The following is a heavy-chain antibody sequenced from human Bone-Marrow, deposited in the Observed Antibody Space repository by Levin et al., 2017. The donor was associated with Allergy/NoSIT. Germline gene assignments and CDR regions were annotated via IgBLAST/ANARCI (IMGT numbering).Heavy chain of an antibody. CDR1: GFTFSSYA. Sequence: GESLKISCAASGFTFSSYAMSWVRQAPGKGLEWVSAISGSGGSTYYADSVKGRFTISRDNSKNTLYLQMNSLRAEDTAVYYCAKDAPLRFLEWLLPYYFDYWGQGTLVTVSS. CDR2: ISGSGGST. CDR3: AKDAPLRFLEWLLPYYFDY. D-gene: IGHD3-3*01. J-gene: IGHJ4*02. V-gene: IGHV3-23*01.